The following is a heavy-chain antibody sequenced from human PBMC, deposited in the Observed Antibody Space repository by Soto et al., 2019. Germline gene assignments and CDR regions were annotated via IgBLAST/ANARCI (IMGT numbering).Heavy chain of an antibody. CDR1: GGSISSSSYY. CDR3: ARDWDYYGSGSYYNVRKGMDV. J-gene: IGHJ6*02. V-gene: IGHV4-39*07. D-gene: IGHD3-10*01. CDR2: IYYRGST. Sequence: SETLSLTCTVSGGSISSSSYYWGWIRQPPGKGLEWIGSIYYRGSTYYNPSLKSRVTISVDTSKNQFYLKLSSVTAADTAVYYCARDWDYYGSGSYYNVRKGMDVWGQGTPVTVSS.